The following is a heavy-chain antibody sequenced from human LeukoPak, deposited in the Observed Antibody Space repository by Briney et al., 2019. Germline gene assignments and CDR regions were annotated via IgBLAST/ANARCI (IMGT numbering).Heavy chain of an antibody. CDR1: GFTFRNYY. V-gene: IGHV3-11*04. CDR2: ISDHGKSR. J-gene: IGHJ4*02. D-gene: IGHD6-13*01. Sequence: PGGSLRLSCTASGFTFRNYYMHWVRQAPGKGLEWVSYISDHGKSRNYVDSVKGRFTISRDNAKNSLYLQMNNLRVEDTAVYFCARARIAAPLLDYWGQGTLVTVSS. CDR3: ARARIAAPLLDY.